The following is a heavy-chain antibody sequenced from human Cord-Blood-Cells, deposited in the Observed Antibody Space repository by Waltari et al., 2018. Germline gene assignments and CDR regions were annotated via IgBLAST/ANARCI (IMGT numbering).Heavy chain of an antibody. CDR2: IYYSGST. CDR1: GGSISSSSYY. J-gene: IGHJ4*02. D-gene: IGHD3-3*01. V-gene: IGHV4-39*01. CDR3: ARRTSSPFGVDIDY. Sequence: QLQLQESGQGLVKPSETLSLTCTVSGGSISSSSYYWGWIRQPPGKGLEWIGSIYYSGSTYDNPALKSRVTISVDTSKNQFSLKLSSVTAADTAVYYCARRTSSPFGVDIDYWGQGTLVTVSS.